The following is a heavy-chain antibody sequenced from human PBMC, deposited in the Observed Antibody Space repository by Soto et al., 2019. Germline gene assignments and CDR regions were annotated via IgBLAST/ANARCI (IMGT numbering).Heavy chain of an antibody. V-gene: IGHV1-18*01. D-gene: IGHD2-2*01. CDR1: GYTFTSYG. J-gene: IGHJ5*02. CDR3: ARVRSYCSSTSCYLGWFDP. Sequence: ASVKVSCKASGYTFTSYGISWVRQAPGQGLEWMGWISAYNGNTNYAQKLQGRVTMTTDTSTSTAYMELRRLRSDDTAVYYCARVRSYCSSTSCYLGWFDPWGQGTLVTVSS. CDR2: ISAYNGNT.